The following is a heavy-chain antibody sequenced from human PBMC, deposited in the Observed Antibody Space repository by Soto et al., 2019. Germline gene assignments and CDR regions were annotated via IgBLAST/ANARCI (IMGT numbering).Heavy chain of an antibody. V-gene: IGHV1-8*01. J-gene: IGHJ6*03. CDR2: MNPNSGNT. D-gene: IGHD6-6*01. Sequence: ASVKVSCKASGYTFTSYDINWVRQATGQGLEWMGWMNPNSGNTGYAQKFQGRVTMTRNTSISTAYMELSSLRSEDTAVYYCAREGSSSSLDAYYYYMDVWGKGTTVTVSS. CDR1: GYTFTSYD. CDR3: AREGSSSSLDAYYYYMDV.